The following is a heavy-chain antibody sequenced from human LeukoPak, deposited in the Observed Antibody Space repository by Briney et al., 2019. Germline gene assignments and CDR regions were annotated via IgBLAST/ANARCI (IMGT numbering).Heavy chain of an antibody. CDR3: ARDFNWAFDY. V-gene: IGHV3-53*05. CDR2: IYSGGST. Sequence: GGSLRLSCAASRFTVSSNYMSWVRQAPGKGLEWVSVIYSGGSTYYADSVKGRFTISRDNSKDTVDLQMNSLRADDTAVYYCARDFNWAFDYWGQGTLVTVSS. CDR1: RFTVSSNY. J-gene: IGHJ4*02. D-gene: IGHD3-16*01.